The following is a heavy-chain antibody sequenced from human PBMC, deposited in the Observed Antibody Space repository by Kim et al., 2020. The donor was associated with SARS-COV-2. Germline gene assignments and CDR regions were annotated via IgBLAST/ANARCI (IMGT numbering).Heavy chain of an antibody. CDR1: GYTFTSYY. CDR2: INASGGST. J-gene: IGHJ4*02. Sequence: ASVKVSCKASGYTFTSYYIHWVRQAPGQGLEWMGIINASGGSTRVAQKFQGRVTMTRDTSTSTVFMELSSLTSEDAAVYYCARGGLHFDSSAYTDYWGQGTLVTVSS. CDR3: ARGGLHFDSSAYTDY. D-gene: IGHD3-22*01. V-gene: IGHV1-46*01.